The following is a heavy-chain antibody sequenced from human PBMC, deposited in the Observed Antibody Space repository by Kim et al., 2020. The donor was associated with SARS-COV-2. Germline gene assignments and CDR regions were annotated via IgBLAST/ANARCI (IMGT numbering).Heavy chain of an antibody. V-gene: IGHV1-3*01. Sequence: QKLQGRVTITRDTSESTAYMELSSLRSEDTAVYYCARAQYYDSSGYYFDYWGQGTLVTVSS. CDR3: ARAQYYDSSGYYFDY. J-gene: IGHJ4*02. D-gene: IGHD3-22*01.